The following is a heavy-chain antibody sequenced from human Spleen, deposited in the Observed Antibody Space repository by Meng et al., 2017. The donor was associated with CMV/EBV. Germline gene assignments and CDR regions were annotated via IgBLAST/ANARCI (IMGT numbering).Heavy chain of an antibody. Sequence: SETLSLTCTVSGYSISSGYYWGWVRQPPGKGLEWIGSIYHSGSTYYNPSLKSRVTISVDTSKNQFSLKLSSVTAADTAVYYCARDPSRRYGDYVGWFDPWGQGTLVTVSS. V-gene: IGHV4-38-2*02. CDR2: IYHSGST. D-gene: IGHD4-17*01. CDR3: ARDPSRRYGDYVGWFDP. J-gene: IGHJ5*02. CDR1: GYSISSGYY.